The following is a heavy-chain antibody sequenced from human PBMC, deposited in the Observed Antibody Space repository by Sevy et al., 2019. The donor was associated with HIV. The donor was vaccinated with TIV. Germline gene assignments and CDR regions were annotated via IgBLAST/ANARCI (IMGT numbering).Heavy chain of an antibody. Sequence: GGSLRLSCVASGFTYSRNWVRQAPGEGLEWVSYISDSSATIHYADSVKGRFTISSDNDKNSLYLQMNTLRAEDRAVYYCASQRGGYERLYYFDSWGQGTLVTVSS. D-gene: IGHD5-12*01. J-gene: IGHJ4*02. CDR1: GFTYS. V-gene: IGHV3-48*01. CDR3: ASQRGGYERLYYFDS. CDR2: ISDSSATI.